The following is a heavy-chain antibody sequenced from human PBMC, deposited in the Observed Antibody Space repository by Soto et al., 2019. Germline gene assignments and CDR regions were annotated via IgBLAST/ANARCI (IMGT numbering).Heavy chain of an antibody. D-gene: IGHD5-18*01. J-gene: IGHJ3*02. CDR3: ARSVDTHAFDI. Sequence: SVKVSCKASGYTFPYRYLHWVRQAPGQALEWMGWITPFNGNTNYAQKFQDRVTITRDRSMSTAYMELSSLRSEDTAMYYCARSVDTHAFDIWGQGTMVTVSS. CDR2: ITPFNGNT. V-gene: IGHV1-45*02. CDR1: GYTFPYRY.